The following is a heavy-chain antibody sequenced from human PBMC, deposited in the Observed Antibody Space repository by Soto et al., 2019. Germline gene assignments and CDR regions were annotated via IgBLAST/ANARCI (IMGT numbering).Heavy chain of an antibody. D-gene: IGHD4-17*01. CDR3: ATTTATAYASDN. V-gene: IGHV4-39*02. CDR1: GGSITSGSHY. Sequence: PSETLSLTCTVSGGSITSGSHYWGWIRQPPGKGLEWIGSFYYSGSTYYNPSLKSRVTISVDTSKSHFSLKLSSVTAADTAVYYCATTTATAYASDNWGQGTLVTVSS. J-gene: IGHJ4*02. CDR2: FYYSGST.